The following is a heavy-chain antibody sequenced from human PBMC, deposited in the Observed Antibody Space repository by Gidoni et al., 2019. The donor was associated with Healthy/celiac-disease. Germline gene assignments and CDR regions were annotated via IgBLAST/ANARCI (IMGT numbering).Heavy chain of an antibody. CDR2: IYSGGST. CDR1: GFTVSSNY. D-gene: IGHD3-10*01. CDR3: ARDGLYDPGLNI. Sequence: EVQLVEAGGGLVQTGGSLSISCAASGFTVSSNYMSWVRQAPGKGLEWVSVIYSGGSTYYADSVKGRFTISRDNSKNTLYLQMNGLRAEDTAVYYCARDGLYDPGLNIWGQGTMVTVSS. J-gene: IGHJ3*02. V-gene: IGHV3-66*01.